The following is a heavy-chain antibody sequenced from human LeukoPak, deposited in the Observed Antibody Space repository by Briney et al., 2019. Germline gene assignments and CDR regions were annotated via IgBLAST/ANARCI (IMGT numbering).Heavy chain of an antibody. CDR1: GLNFSNCA. V-gene: IGHV3-30-3*01. D-gene: IGHD2-2*02. Sequence: GRSLRLSCAVSGLNFSNCAMHWVRQAPGKGLEWVAVISYDGVKKFYADSVKGRFSVFRDNSKNTLSLQMNSLRPEDTAVYYCARGPLLPAAISSYYYYYMDVWGKGTTVTVSS. CDR2: ISYDGVKK. CDR3: ARGPLLPAAISSYYYYYMDV. J-gene: IGHJ6*03.